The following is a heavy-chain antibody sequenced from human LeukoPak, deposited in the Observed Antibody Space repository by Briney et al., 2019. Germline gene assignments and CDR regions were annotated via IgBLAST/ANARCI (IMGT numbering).Heavy chain of an antibody. CDR1: GFTFSSYA. Sequence: GGSLRLSCAASGFTFSSYAMSWVRQAPGKGLEWVSVISGSVGSTYYADSVKGRSTISRDNSGNTLYLQMNSLRAEDTAVYYCAKAPGATHFDYWGQGTLVTVSS. CDR3: AKAPGATHFDY. D-gene: IGHD1-26*01. CDR2: ISGSVGST. J-gene: IGHJ4*02. V-gene: IGHV3-23*01.